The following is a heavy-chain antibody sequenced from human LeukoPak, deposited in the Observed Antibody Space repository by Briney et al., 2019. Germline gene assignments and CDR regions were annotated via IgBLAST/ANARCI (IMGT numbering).Heavy chain of an antibody. CDR1: GYTFTGYY. J-gene: IGHJ4*02. D-gene: IGHD6-19*01. CDR2: INPNSGGT. Sequence: ASVKVSCKASGYTFTGYYMHWVRQAHGQGLEWMGWINPNSGGTNYAQKFQGRVTMTRDTSISTAYMELSKLRSDDTAVYYCARVNIKWLAYDYWGQGTLVTVSS. V-gene: IGHV1-2*02. CDR3: ARVNIKWLAYDY.